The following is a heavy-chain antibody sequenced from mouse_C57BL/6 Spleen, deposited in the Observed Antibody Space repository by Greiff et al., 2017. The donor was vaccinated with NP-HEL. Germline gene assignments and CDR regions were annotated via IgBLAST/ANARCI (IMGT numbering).Heavy chain of an antibody. CDR1: GYTFTDYE. J-gene: IGHJ1*03. V-gene: IGHV1-15*01. CDR3: TRTLTTVGAGHWYFDV. Sequence: QVQLQQSGAELVRPGASVTLSCKASGYTFTDYEMHWVKQTPVHGLEWIGAIDPETGGTAYNQKFKGKAILTADKSSSTAYMELRSLTSEDSAVYYCTRTLTTVGAGHWYFDVWGTGTTVNVSS. CDR2: IDPETGGT. D-gene: IGHD1-1*01.